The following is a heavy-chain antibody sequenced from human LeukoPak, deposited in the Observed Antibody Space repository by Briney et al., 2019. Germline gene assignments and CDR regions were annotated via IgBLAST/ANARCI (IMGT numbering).Heavy chain of an antibody. CDR3: AKDSVSKKAMITFGGTIMIDY. D-gene: IGHD3-16*01. Sequence: PGGSLRVSCAASGFTFSDYYMSWVRQAPGNGLEWVPAISGSGGSTYYADSVKGRFTISRDNSKNTLYLQMNSLRAEDTAVYYCAKDSVSKKAMITFGGTIMIDYWGQGTLVTVSS. V-gene: IGHV3-23*01. J-gene: IGHJ4*02. CDR2: ISGSGGST. CDR1: GFTFSDYY.